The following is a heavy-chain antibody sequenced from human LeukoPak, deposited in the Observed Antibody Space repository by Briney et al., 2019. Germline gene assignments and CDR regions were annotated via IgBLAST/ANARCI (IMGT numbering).Heavy chain of an antibody. CDR1: GGSFSGYY. D-gene: IGHD4-11*01. J-gene: IGHJ6*02. CDR3: AKRTKYYSNYYYYGMDV. V-gene: IGHV4-34*01. CDR2: INHSGST. Sequence: SETLSLTCAVYGGSFSGYYWSWIRQPPGKGLEGIGEINHSGSTNYNPSLKSRVTISVDTSKNQFSLKLSSVTAADTAVYYCAKRTKYYSNYYYYGMDVWGQGTTVTVSS.